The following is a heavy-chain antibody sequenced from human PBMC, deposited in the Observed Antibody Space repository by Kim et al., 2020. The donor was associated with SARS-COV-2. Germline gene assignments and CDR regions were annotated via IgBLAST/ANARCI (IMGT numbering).Heavy chain of an antibody. V-gene: IGHV3-48*02. J-gene: IGHJ4*02. D-gene: IGHD7-27*01. Sequence: ADSVKGRFTISRDNAKNSLYLQMNSLRDEDTAVYYCARDPDFAGETSFDYWGQGTLVTVSS. CDR3: ARDPDFAGETSFDY.